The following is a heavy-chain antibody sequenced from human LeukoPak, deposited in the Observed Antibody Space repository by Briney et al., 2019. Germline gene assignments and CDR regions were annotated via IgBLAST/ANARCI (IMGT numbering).Heavy chain of an antibody. D-gene: IGHD2-2*01. CDR1: GGTFSSYA. CDR3: ARQGVVVPAAMDYYYYMDV. CDR2: IIPIFGTA. V-gene: IGHV1-69*06. Sequence: SVKVSCKASGGTFSSYAISWVRQAPGQGLEWMGGIIPIFGTANYAQKFQGRVTITADKSTSTAYMELSSLRSEDTAVYYCARQGVVVPAAMDYYYYMDVWGKGTTVTVSS. J-gene: IGHJ6*03.